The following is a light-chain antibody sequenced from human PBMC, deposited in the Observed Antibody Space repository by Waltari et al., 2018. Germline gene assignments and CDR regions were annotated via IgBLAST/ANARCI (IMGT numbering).Light chain of an antibody. Sequence: SYELTQPPSVSVSPGQTASITCSGDKLGDKYACWYQQKSGQSPLLVIYQDTKRPSGIPERFSGSNSGNTATLTISGTQAMDEADYYCQAGDIFGGGTKLTVL. CDR1: KLGDKY. CDR2: QDT. V-gene: IGLV3-1*01. J-gene: IGLJ2*01. CDR3: QAGDI.